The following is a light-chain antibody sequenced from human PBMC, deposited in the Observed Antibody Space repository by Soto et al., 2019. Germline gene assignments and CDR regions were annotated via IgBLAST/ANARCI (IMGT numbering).Light chain of an antibody. CDR3: QQSYSTPRT. V-gene: IGKV1-39*01. CDR2: AAS. CDR1: QSISSY. Sequence: EIQMTQYPSSLSASVGDKVTNSCRASQSISSYLNWYQQKPGKAPKLLIYAASSLQSGVPSRFSGSGSGTDFTLTISSPQPEDFATYYCQQSYSTPRTFGQRT. J-gene: IGKJ1*01.